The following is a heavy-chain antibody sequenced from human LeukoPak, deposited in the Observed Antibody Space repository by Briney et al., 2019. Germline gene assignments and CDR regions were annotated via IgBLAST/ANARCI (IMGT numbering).Heavy chain of an antibody. D-gene: IGHD6-19*01. J-gene: IGHJ4*02. V-gene: IGHV1-2*02. CDR1: GYTFTGYY. CDR3: ARDVRAFSYSSGLVDY. Sequence: ASVKVSCKASGYTFTGYYMHWVRQPPGQGLEWMGWINPNSGGTNYAQKFQGRVTMTRDTSISTAYMELSRLGSDDTVVYCGARDVRAFSYSSGLVDYWGQGTLVTVSS. CDR2: INPNSGGT.